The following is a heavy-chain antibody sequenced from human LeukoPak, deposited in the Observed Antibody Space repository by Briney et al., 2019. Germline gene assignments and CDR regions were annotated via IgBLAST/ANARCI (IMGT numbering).Heavy chain of an antibody. CDR1: GGSISSGGYS. J-gene: IGHJ5*02. V-gene: IGHV4-30-4*07. D-gene: IGHD3-10*01. CDR3: ARDPNYGSGPT. Sequence: PSETLSLTCAVSGGSISSGGYSWSWIRQPPGTGLEWIGYIYYSGSTYYNPSLKSRVTISVDTSKNQFSLKLSSVTAADTAVYYCARDPNYGSGPTWGQGTLVTVSS. CDR2: IYYSGST.